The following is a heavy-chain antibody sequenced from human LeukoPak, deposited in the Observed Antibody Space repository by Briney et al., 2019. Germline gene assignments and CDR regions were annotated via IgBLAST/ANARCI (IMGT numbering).Heavy chain of an antibody. CDR1: GYTFTGYY. J-gene: IGHJ3*02. V-gene: IGHV1-2*02. Sequence: GASVKVSCKASGYTFTGYYMHWVRQAPGQGLEWMGWINPNSGGTNYAQKFQGRVTMTRDTSISTAYMELSRLESADTAVYYCARSMVTPRDAFDIWGQGTMVTVSS. D-gene: IGHD4-23*01. CDR2: INPNSGGT. CDR3: ARSMVTPRDAFDI.